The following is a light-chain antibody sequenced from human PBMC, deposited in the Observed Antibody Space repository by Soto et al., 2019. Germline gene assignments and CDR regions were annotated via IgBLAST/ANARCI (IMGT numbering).Light chain of an antibody. J-gene: IGKJ4*01. CDR1: QSVSSN. CDR2: ATS. Sequence: EIVMTQSPATLSVSPGERAPLSCRASQSVSSNLAWYQQKPGQTPRLLIYATSTRAAGIPARFSGSGSGTEFTLTISSLEAEDVEVYYCQHYNNWPLPFGGGTKVEIK. CDR3: QHYNNWPLP. V-gene: IGKV3-15*01.